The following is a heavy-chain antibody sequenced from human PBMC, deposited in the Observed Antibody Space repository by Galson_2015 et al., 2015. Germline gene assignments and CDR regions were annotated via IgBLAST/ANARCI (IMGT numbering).Heavy chain of an antibody. D-gene: IGHD3-3*01. V-gene: IGHV3-21*01. J-gene: IGHJ6*02. Sequence: SLRLSCAASGFTFSSYNMNWVRQAPGKGLEWVSSISSSSNYIYSADSVKGRFTISRDNAKNSLYLQMNSLRAEDTAVYYCARDYYDFWSGYSNDNYYGMDVWGQGTTVTVSS. CDR2: ISSSSNYI. CDR1: GFTFSSYN. CDR3: ARDYYDFWSGYSNDNYYGMDV.